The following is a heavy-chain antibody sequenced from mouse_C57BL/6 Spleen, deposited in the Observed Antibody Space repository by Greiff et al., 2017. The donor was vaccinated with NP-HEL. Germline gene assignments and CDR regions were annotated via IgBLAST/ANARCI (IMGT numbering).Heavy chain of an antibody. J-gene: IGHJ2*01. CDR2: INPGSGGT. Sequence: QVQLKESGAELVRPGTSVKVSCKASGYAFTNYLIEWVKQRPGQGLEWIGVINPGSGGTNYNEKFKGKATLTADKSSSTAYMQLSSLTSEDSAVYFCASGSNLGDYWGQGTTLTVSS. CDR3: ASGSNLGDY. D-gene: IGHD2-5*01. V-gene: IGHV1-54*01. CDR1: GYAFTNYL.